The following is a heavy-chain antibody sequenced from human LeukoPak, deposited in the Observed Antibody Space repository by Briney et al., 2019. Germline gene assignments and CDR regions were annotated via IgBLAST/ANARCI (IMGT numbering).Heavy chain of an antibody. CDR3: ARRPSTAGTKVPPGEGGLDY. CDR2: ISAYNGDT. J-gene: IGHJ4*02. V-gene: IGHV1-18*01. Sequence: GASVKVSCKASGYTFTSYGITWVRQAPGQGLEWMGWISAYNGDTRYAQKFQDRVTVTTDTSTTTAFMELRNLRSDDTAVYYCARRPSTAGTKVPPGEGGLDYWGQGTLVTVSS. CDR1: GYTFTSYG. D-gene: IGHD4-17*01.